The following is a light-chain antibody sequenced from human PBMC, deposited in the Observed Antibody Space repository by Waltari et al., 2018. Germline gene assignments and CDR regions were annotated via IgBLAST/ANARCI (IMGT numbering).Light chain of an antibody. CDR1: HSVSNL. CDR2: DAS. V-gene: IGKV3-11*01. Sequence: EVVLTQSPATLSLSPGERATLSCRASHSVSNLLAWYQQKPGQAPMLLIYDASNTATGIPARFSGSGSGTDFTLTISSLEPEDFAVYYCQQRRTWPLTFGGGTTVEI. CDR3: QQRRTWPLT. J-gene: IGKJ4*01.